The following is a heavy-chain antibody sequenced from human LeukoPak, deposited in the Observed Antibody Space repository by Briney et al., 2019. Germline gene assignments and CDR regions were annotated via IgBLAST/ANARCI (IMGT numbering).Heavy chain of an antibody. Sequence: SETLSLTCTVSGGSISSYYWSWIRQPAGKGMEWIGRIYTSGSTNYNPSLKSRVTMSVDTSKNQFSLKLSSVTAADTAVYYCARVTHYYDSSGYEYYFDYWGQGTLVTVSS. CDR2: IYTSGST. CDR3: ARVTHYYDSSGYEYYFDY. D-gene: IGHD3-22*01. J-gene: IGHJ4*02. CDR1: GGSISSYY. V-gene: IGHV4-4*07.